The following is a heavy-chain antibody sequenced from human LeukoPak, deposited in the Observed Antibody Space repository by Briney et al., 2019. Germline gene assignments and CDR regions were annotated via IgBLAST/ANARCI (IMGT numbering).Heavy chain of an antibody. Sequence: PGGSLRLSCAASGFTVSSNYMSWVRQAPGKGLEWVSVIYSGGSTYYADSVKGRFTISRDNSKNTLYLQMNSLRAEDTAVYYCARVEVSYDFWSGYYRSPNYYYYMDVWGKGTTVTVSS. CDR1: GFTVSSNY. V-gene: IGHV3-53*01. CDR3: ARVEVSYDFWSGYYRSPNYYYYMDV. CDR2: IYSGGST. J-gene: IGHJ6*03. D-gene: IGHD3-3*01.